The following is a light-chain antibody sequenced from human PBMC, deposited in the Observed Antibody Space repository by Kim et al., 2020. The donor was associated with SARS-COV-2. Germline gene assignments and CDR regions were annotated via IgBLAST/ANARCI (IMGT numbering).Light chain of an antibody. V-gene: IGKV1-6*01. CDR2: AAS. CDR3: LQDYNHPWT. J-gene: IGKJ1*01. CDR1: QAIRHD. Sequence: AAVGDRVTITCRAGQAIRHDLSWYQQKPGKAPYLLIYAASSLQSGVPSRFRGGGSGTEFTLTISSLQPEDFATYYCLQDYNHPWTFGQGTKVDIK.